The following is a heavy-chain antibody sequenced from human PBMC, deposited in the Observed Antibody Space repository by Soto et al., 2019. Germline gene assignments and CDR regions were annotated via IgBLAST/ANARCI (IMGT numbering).Heavy chain of an antibody. V-gene: IGHV4-39*01. CDR1: GGSISSSSYY. Sequence: QLQLQESGPGLVKPSETLSLTCTVSGGSISSSSYYWGWIRQPPGKGLEWIGSIYYSGSTYYNPSLKSRVTISVDTSKNQFSLKLSSVTAADTAVYYCARHAWAKPFDYWGQGTLVTVSS. CDR3: ARHAWAKPFDY. D-gene: IGHD7-27*01. CDR2: IYYSGST. J-gene: IGHJ4*02.